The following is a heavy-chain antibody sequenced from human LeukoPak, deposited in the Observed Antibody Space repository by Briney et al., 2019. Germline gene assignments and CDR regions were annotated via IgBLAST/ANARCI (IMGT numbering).Heavy chain of an antibody. CDR2: ISGRGTST. D-gene: IGHD1-1*01. CDR1: GLTFSSYG. Sequence: PGGTLRLSCVASGLTFSSYGMSWVRQAPGEGLEWVSSISGRGTSTFYADSVKGRFTISRDNSKNTVYLQLSNLRVADTAVYYCAKLEDWGQGTLVAVSS. V-gene: IGHV3-23*05. J-gene: IGHJ4*02. CDR3: AKLED.